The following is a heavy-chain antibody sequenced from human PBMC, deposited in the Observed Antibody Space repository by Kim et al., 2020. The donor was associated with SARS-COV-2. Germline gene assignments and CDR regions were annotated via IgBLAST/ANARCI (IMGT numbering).Heavy chain of an antibody. J-gene: IGHJ2*01. Sequence: GGSLRLSCAGSGFTFSNYWMAWVRQAPGKGLEWVAHIKQDGSETYYVDSVRGRFTISRDNAKNSLYLQMNSLRAEDTALYNCARCWMYPDHWGRGTLVTVSS. CDR2: IKQDGSET. CDR3: ARCWMYPDH. V-gene: IGHV3-7*03. D-gene: IGHD1-1*01. CDR1: GFTFSNYW.